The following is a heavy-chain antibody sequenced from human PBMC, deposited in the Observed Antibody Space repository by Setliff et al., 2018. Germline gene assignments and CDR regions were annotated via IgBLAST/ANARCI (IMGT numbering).Heavy chain of an antibody. Sequence: GESLKISCKGSGYSFTSYWIGWVRQMPGKGLEWMGILYPGDSDTRYSPSFQGQVTISADKSISTAYLQWSSLKASDTAMYYCARDLYSSSSGGFYYYYYYMDVWGKGTTVTVSS. V-gene: IGHV5-51*01. CDR1: GYSFTSYW. CDR2: LYPGDSDT. CDR3: ARDLYSSSSGGFYYYYYYMDV. D-gene: IGHD6-6*01. J-gene: IGHJ6*03.